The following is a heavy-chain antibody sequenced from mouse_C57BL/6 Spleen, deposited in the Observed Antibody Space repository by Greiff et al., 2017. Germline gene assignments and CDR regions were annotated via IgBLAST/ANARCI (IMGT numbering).Heavy chain of an antibody. D-gene: IGHD3-2*02. Sequence: QVQLQQSGAELVKPGASVKISCKASGYAFSSYWMNWVKQRPGKGLEWIGQIYPGDGDTNYNGKFKGKATLTADKSSSTAYMQLSSLTSEDSAVDFCARPAAQAPWFAYWGQGTLVTVSA. V-gene: IGHV1-80*01. J-gene: IGHJ3*01. CDR1: GYAFSSYW. CDR2: IYPGDGDT. CDR3: ARPAAQAPWFAY.